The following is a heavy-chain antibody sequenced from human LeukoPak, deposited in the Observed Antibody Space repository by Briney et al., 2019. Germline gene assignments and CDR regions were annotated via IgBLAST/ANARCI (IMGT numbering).Heavy chain of an antibody. CDR1: GFTFSNAW. V-gene: IGHV3-21*01. CDR2: ISSSSSYI. J-gene: IGHJ6*03. CDR3: ARLGVDSPTSYYYYYMDV. Sequence: GGSLRLSCAASGFTFSNAWMSWVRQAPGKGLEWVSSISSSSSYISYADSVKGRFTISRDNAKNSLYLQMNSLRAEDTAMYYCARLGVDSPTSYYYYYMDVWGKGTTVTVSS. D-gene: IGHD5-18*01.